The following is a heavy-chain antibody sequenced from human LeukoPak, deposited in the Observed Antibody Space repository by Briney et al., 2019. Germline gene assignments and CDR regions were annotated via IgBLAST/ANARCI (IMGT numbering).Heavy chain of an antibody. CDR2: INHNGNVN. CDR1: GFTFSSYW. V-gene: IGHV3-7*01. D-gene: IGHD3/OR15-3a*01. Sequence: GGSLRLSCAASGFTFSSYWMNWARQAPGKGLEWVASINHNGNVNYYVDSVKGRFTISRDNAKNSLYLQMNSLRAEDTAVYYCARDYDFPDYWGQGTLVTVSS. CDR3: ARDYDFPDY. J-gene: IGHJ4*02.